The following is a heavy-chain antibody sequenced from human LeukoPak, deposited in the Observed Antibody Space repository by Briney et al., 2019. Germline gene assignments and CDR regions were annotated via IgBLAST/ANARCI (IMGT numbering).Heavy chain of an antibody. J-gene: IGHJ4*02. CDR1: GFTFSSYG. Sequence: GGSLRLSCAASGFTFSSYGMHWVRQAPSKGLEWVAVISYDGSNKYYADSVKGRFTISRDNSKNTLYLQMNSLRAEDTAVYYCAKDLRIAAAGTLDYWGQGTLVTVSS. CDR2: ISYDGSNK. D-gene: IGHD6-13*01. CDR3: AKDLRIAAAGTLDY. V-gene: IGHV3-30*18.